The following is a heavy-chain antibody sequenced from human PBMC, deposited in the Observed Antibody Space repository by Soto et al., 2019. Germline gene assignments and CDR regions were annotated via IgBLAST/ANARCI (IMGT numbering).Heavy chain of an antibody. D-gene: IGHD1-26*01. V-gene: IGHV3-23*01. J-gene: IGHJ4*02. CDR2: ISGSGGST. Sequence: EVQLLESGGGLVQPGGSLRLSCAASGFTFSSYAMSWVRQAPGKGLEWVSAISGSGGSTYYAGSVKGRFTISRDNTRNSLYLQMNSLRAEDTAVYYCASLGGIYSAIYNHFDYRGQGTLVTVSS. CDR3: ASLGGIYSAIYNHFDY. CDR1: GFTFSSYA.